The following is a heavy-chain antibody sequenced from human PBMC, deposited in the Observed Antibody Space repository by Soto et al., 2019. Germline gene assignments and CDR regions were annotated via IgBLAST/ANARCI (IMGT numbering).Heavy chain of an antibody. CDR3: VRLSISGYYYWFDA. D-gene: IGHD3-22*01. CDR1: GYSISSGHY. V-gene: IGHV4-38-2*01. CDR2: IYHTGTT. Sequence: SETLSLTCEVSGYSISSGHYWAWIRQPPGKGLEWIGSIYHTGTTYYNPSLDTRVTMSVDTSKNQFSLRLRSVSAADTAVYYCVRLSISGYYYWFDAWGQGNLVTVSS. J-gene: IGHJ5*01.